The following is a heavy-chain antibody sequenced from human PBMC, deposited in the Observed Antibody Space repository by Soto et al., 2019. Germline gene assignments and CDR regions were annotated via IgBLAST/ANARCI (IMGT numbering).Heavy chain of an antibody. V-gene: IGHV1-2*04. CDR3: TRGLHYDTTGPNFAD. D-gene: IGHD1-1*01. CDR2: INPNTGDT. Sequence: GASVKGSCKASGHTLSGDSMHWVRQAPGQGLEWMGWINPNTGDTKYAQKFQDSVTMTWDTSVTTAYLELSRLRSDDTGVYYCTRGLHYDTTGPNFADWGQGTLVTVSS. CDR1: GHTLSGDS. J-gene: IGHJ4*02.